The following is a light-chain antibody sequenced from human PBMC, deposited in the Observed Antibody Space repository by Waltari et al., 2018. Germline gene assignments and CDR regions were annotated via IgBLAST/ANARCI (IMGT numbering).Light chain of an antibody. Sequence: CQAAQDITTSLSWLQQKPGKAPQRLICDASSLQAGVPSRFSGTGSGTSFSFTITSLQPEDSATYYGQHYHSLPYTFGRGTKLQIK. CDR3: QHYHSLPYT. CDR2: DAS. J-gene: IGKJ2*01. V-gene: IGKV1-33*01. CDR1: QDITTS.